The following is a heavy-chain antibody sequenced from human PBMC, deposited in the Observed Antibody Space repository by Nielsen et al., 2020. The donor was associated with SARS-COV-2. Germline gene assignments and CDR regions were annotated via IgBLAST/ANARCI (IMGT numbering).Heavy chain of an antibody. Sequence: ASVKVSCKASGYTFTSYGISWVRQAPGQGLEWMGWISAYNGNTNYAQKLQGRVTMTTDTSTSTAYMELRSLRSDDTAVYYCARDTRKKEQQLKQNGYWGQGTLVTVSS. V-gene: IGHV1-18*04. CDR2: ISAYNGNT. CDR1: GYTFTSYG. D-gene: IGHD6-13*01. J-gene: IGHJ4*02. CDR3: ARDTRKKEQQLKQNGY.